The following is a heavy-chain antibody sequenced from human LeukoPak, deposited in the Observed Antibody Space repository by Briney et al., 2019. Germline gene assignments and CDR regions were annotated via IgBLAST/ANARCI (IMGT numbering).Heavy chain of an antibody. Sequence: ASVKVSCKASGYTFTGYYMHWVRQAPGQGLEWMGWINPNSGGTNYAQKFQGRVTMTRDTSISTACMELSRLRSDDTAVYYCARDYPAPGIVGATTYYYYYMDVWGKGTTVIVSS. CDR3: ARDYPAPGIVGATTYYYYYMDV. CDR1: GYTFTGYY. D-gene: IGHD1-26*01. V-gene: IGHV1-2*02. CDR2: INPNSGGT. J-gene: IGHJ6*03.